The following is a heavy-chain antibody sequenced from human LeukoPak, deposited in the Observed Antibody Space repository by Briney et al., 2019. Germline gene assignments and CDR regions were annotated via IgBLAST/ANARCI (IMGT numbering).Heavy chain of an antibody. CDR3: ARLSLVPLAAAGDYSYYYLDV. J-gene: IGHJ6*03. D-gene: IGHD6-13*01. CDR1: GGSISSYY. CDR2: IYTSGST. Sequence: KSSETLSLTCTVSGGSISSYYWNWIRQPAGKGLEWIGRIYTSGSTNYNPSLKSRVTMSVDTSKNQFSLKLISVTAADTAVYYCARLSLVPLAAAGDYSYYYLDVWGKGTTVTISS. V-gene: IGHV4-4*07.